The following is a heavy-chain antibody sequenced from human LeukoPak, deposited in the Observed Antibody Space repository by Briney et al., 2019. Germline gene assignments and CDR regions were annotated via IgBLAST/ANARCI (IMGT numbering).Heavy chain of an antibody. CDR3: AELGITIIGGV. V-gene: IGHV3-48*03. D-gene: IGHD3-10*02. CDR2: ISSSGSTI. CDR1: GFTFSSYE. J-gene: IGHJ6*04. Sequence: GGSLRLSCAASGFTFSSYEMNWVRQAPGKGLEWVSYISSSGSTIYYADSVKGRFTISRDNAKNSLYLQMNRLRAEDTAVYYCAELGITIIGGVWGKGTTVTISS.